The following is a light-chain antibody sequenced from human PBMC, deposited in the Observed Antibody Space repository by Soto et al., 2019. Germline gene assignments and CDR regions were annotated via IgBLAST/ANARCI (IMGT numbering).Light chain of an antibody. V-gene: IGLV1-40*01. CDR3: HSYDSSLSEV. Sequence: QPVLTQPPSVSGAPGQRVTISCTGSSSNIGAGYDVHWYQQLPGTAPKLLIYGNSNRPSGVPDRFSGSKSGTSASLAITGLQAEDEADYYCHSYDSSLSEVFGGGTKLTVL. CDR2: GNS. CDR1: SSNIGAGYD. J-gene: IGLJ2*01.